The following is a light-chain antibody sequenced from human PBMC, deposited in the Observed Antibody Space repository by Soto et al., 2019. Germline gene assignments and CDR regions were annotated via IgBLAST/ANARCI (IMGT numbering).Light chain of an antibody. Sequence: QAVVTQEPSLTVSPGGTVTLTCGSSTGAVTNGHYPYWFQQKPGQAPRTLIYDTTNRHSWTPARFSGSLLGGKAALTLSGAQPEDESEYYCLLSHTGPYVCGTGTKVTVL. CDR3: LLSHTGPYV. CDR2: DTT. J-gene: IGLJ1*01. CDR1: TGAVTNGHY. V-gene: IGLV7-46*01.